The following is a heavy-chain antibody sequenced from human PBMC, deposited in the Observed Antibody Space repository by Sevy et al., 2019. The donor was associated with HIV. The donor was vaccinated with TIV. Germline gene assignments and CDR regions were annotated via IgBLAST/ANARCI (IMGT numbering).Heavy chain of an antibody. V-gene: IGHV1-3*04. CDR3: ARDFCSGGSCYSAFVY. D-gene: IGHD2-15*01. CDR2: VNTASRDT. CDR1: GYTFNNYI. Sequence: ASVKVSCKGSGYTFNNYIIYWVHHAPGQSLEWMGWVNTASRDTKYSQKFQGRVIITTDTSARTVYMELNNLRSEVTAFYFCARDFCSGGSCYSAFVYWGQGTLVTVSS. J-gene: IGHJ4*02.